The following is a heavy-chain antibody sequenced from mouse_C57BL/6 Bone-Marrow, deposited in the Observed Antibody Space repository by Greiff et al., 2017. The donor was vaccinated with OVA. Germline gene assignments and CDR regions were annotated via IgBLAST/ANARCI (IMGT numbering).Heavy chain of an antibody. Sequence: QVQLQQPGAELVKPGASVKLSCKASGYTFTSYWMHWVKQRPGQGLEWIGMIHLNSGSTNYNEKFKSKSTLTVDKSTSTAYMQLSSLTSEDSAVYYCARDGNYGFGYWGQGTLVTVSA. J-gene: IGHJ3*01. V-gene: IGHV1-64*01. CDR1: GYTFTSYW. D-gene: IGHD2-1*01. CDR2: IHLNSGST. CDR3: ARDGNYGFGY.